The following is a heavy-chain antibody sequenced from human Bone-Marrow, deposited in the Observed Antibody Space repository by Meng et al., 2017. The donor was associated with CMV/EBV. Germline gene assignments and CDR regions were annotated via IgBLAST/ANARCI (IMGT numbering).Heavy chain of an antibody. CDR2: ISGSGGST. Sequence: GGSLRLSCAASGFTFSSYAMSWVRQAPGKGLEWVSAISGSGGSTYYADSVKGRFTISRDNSKNTLYLQMNSLRAEDTAVYYCTREVGNLRTDYYYYYGMDVWGQGTTVTVSS. J-gene: IGHJ6*02. CDR1: GFTFSSYA. D-gene: IGHD1-14*01. CDR3: TREVGNLRTDYYYYYGMDV. V-gene: IGHV3-23*01.